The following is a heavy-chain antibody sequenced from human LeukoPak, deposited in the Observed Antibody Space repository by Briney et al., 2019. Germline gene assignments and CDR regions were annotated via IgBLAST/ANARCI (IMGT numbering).Heavy chain of an antibody. Sequence: PGESLRLSCTAYGFTFSSYAMSWVRQAPGKGPEWVSGISGSGGNTYYAVSVKGRFTISRDNSKNTLYLQMNSLRAEDTAVYYCAKEGAGLRRHLYYYYYMDVWGKGTTVTISS. CDR3: AKEGAGLRRHLYYYYYMDV. CDR1: GFTFSSYA. J-gene: IGHJ6*03. CDR2: ISGSGGNT. D-gene: IGHD4-17*01. V-gene: IGHV3-23*01.